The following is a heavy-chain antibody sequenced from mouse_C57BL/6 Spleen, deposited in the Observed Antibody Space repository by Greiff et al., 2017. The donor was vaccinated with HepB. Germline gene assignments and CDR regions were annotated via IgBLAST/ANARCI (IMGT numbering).Heavy chain of an antibody. J-gene: IGHJ4*01. CDR3: ARSADGYYGAYYAMDY. CDR1: GYAFSSSW. Sequence: QVQLQQSGPELVKPGASVKISCKASGYAFSSSWMNWVKQRPGKGLEWIGRIYPGDGDTNYNGKFKGKATLTADKSSSTAYMQLSSLTSEASAVYFCARSADGYYGAYYAMDYWGQGTSVTVSS. CDR2: IYPGDGDT. V-gene: IGHV1-82*01. D-gene: IGHD2-3*01.